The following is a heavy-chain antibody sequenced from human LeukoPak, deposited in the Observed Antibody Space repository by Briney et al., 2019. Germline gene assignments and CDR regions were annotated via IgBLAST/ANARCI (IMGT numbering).Heavy chain of an antibody. CDR3: ARGFSNGWYQDH. Sequence: PSETLSLTCIVSGGSISPYYWSWIRQPPGKGLEWIGFISYGGSTNYNPSLRSRGTMSVDTSKNQFSLKLSSVTAADTAVYYCARGFSNGWYQDHWGQGTLVTVSS. CDR2: ISYGGST. J-gene: IGHJ4*02. CDR1: GGSISPYY. V-gene: IGHV4-59*01. D-gene: IGHD6-19*01.